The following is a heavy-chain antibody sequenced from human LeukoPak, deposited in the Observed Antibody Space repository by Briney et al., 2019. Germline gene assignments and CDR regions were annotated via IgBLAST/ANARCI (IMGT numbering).Heavy chain of an antibody. CDR1: GFTFSSYG. V-gene: IGHV3-30*02. Sequence: GGSLRLSCAASGFTFSSYGMHWVRQAPGKGLEWVAFIRFDGNNKYYADSVKGRFTISRDNAKNSLYLQMNSLRAEDTAVYYCAELGITMIGGVWGKGTTVTISS. CDR2: IRFDGNNK. D-gene: IGHD3-10*02. CDR3: AELGITMIGGV. J-gene: IGHJ6*04.